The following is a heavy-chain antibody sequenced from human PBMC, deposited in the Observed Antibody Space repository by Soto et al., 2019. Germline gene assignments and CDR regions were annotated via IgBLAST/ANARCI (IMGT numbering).Heavy chain of an antibody. Sequence: ASVKVSCKASGYTFTSYGISWVRQAPGQGLEWMGWISAYNGNTNYAQKLQGRVTMTTDTSTSTAYMELRSLRSDDTAVYYCARDCSGGSCPDYFDYWGQGTLVTVSS. V-gene: IGHV1-18*01. J-gene: IGHJ4*02. CDR3: ARDCSGGSCPDYFDY. CDR2: ISAYNGNT. CDR1: GYTFTSYG. D-gene: IGHD2-15*01.